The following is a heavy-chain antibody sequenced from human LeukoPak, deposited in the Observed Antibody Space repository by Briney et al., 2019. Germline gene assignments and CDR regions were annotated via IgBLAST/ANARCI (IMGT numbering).Heavy chain of an antibody. CDR2: ISSSSSYI. J-gene: IGHJ6*02. V-gene: IGHV3-21*01. CDR3: ASHTAPADGMDV. CDR1: GFTVSSNY. Sequence: PGGSLRLSCAASGFTVSSNYMNWVRQAPGKGLEWVSSISSSSSYIYYADSVKGRFTISRDNAKNSLYLQMNSLRAEDTAVYYCASHTAPADGMDVWGQGTTVTVSS. D-gene: IGHD5-18*01.